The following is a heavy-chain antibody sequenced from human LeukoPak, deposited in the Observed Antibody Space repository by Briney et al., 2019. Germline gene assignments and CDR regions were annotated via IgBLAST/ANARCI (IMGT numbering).Heavy chain of an antibody. CDR1: GFTFSSYG. J-gene: IGHJ4*02. CDR3: AKGTVQWL. V-gene: IGHV3-30*18. CDR2: ISYDGSNK. Sequence: GRSLRLSCAASGFTFSSYGMHWVRQAPGKGLEWVAVISYDGSNKYYADSVKGRFTISRDNSKNTLYLQMNSLGAEDTAVYYCAKGTVQWLWGQGTLVTVSS. D-gene: IGHD6-19*01.